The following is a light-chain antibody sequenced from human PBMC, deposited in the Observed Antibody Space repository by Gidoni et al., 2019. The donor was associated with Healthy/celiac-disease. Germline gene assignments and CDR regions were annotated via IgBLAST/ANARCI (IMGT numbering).Light chain of an antibody. CDR2: WAS. J-gene: IGKJ4*01. V-gene: IGKV4-1*01. CDR3: QQYYSTLT. Sequence: DIVMTQSPDSLAVSLGERATINCKSSQSVLYSPNNKNYLAWYQQKPGQPPKLLIYWASTREAGVPDRFSGSGSGTDFTRTISSLQAEDVAVYYCQQYYSTLTFGGGTKVEIK. CDR1: QSVLYSPNNKNY.